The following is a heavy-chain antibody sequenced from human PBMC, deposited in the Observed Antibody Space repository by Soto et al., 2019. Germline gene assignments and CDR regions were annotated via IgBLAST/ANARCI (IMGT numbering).Heavy chain of an antibody. Sequence: GGSLRLSCAASGFTFSSYAMHWVRQAPGKGLEWVAVISYDGSNKYYADSVKGRFTISRDNSKSTLYLQMNSLRAEDTAVYYCARDIGRGYSYGRTYYYYYGMDVWGQGTTVTVSS. D-gene: IGHD5-18*01. CDR1: GFTFSSYA. J-gene: IGHJ6*02. CDR2: ISYDGSNK. CDR3: ARDIGRGYSYGRTYYYYYGMDV. V-gene: IGHV3-30-3*01.